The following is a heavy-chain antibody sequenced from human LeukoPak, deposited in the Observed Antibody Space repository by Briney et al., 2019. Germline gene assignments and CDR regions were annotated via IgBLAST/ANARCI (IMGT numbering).Heavy chain of an antibody. D-gene: IGHD3-22*01. V-gene: IGHV1-3*01. Sequence: GASVKVSCKASGYTFTSYAIHWVRQAPGQRLEWMGWINEGNGKTKYSQRFQDRVTFTRDTSASTAYMDLSSLRSEDTAVYYCAREKSITVGLDYWGRGTLVTVSS. J-gene: IGHJ4*02. CDR3: AREKSITVGLDY. CDR1: GYTFTSYA. CDR2: INEGNGKT.